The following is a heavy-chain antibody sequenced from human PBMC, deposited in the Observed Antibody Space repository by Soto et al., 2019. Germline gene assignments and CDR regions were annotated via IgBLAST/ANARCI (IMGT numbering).Heavy chain of an antibody. CDR2: IYYSGST. Sequence: PSETLSLTCTVSGGSISSGGYYWSWIRQHPGKGLEWIGYIYYSGSTYYNPSLKSRVTISVDTSKNQFSLKLSSVTAADTAVYYCAREVRGWLKLRYFDYWGQGTLVTAPQ. V-gene: IGHV4-31*03. D-gene: IGHD3-10*01. CDR1: GGSISSGGYY. CDR3: AREVRGWLKLRYFDY. J-gene: IGHJ4*02.